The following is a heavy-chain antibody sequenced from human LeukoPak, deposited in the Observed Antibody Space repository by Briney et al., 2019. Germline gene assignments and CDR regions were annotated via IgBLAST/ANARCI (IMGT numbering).Heavy chain of an antibody. V-gene: IGHV4-59*01. CDR3: AREGIAAARNALDI. J-gene: IGHJ3*02. CDR1: GGSISSYY. Sequence: SETLSLTCTVSGGSISSYYWSWIRQPPGKGLEWIGYIYYSGSTNYNPSLKSRVTISVDTSKNQFSLKLSSVTAADTAVYYCAREGIAAARNALDIWGQGTMVTVSS. CDR2: IYYSGST. D-gene: IGHD6-13*01.